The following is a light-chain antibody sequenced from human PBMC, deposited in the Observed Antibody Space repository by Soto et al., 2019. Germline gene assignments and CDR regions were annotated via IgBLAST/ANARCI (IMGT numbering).Light chain of an antibody. V-gene: IGLV1-40*01. CDR3: QSYDSSLSSWV. J-gene: IGLJ2*01. CDR1: SSNIGAVFD. CDR2: GNT. Sequence: QSVLTQPPSVSGAPGQRVTISCTGRSSNIGAVFDVHWYQQLPGTVPKLLIYGNTNRPSGVPDRFSGAKSGTSASLAITGLQAEDEADYYCQSYDSSLSSWVFGGGTKLTV.